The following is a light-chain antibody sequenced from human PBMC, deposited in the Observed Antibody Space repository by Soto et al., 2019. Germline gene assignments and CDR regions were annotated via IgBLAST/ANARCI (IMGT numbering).Light chain of an antibody. CDR2: DNN. Sequence: QSGLTQPPAVTSDPGKTITLCCPGASANIGSNYISCYQQLPGTAPELLIDDNNNRPSGLPDRFAVSMTTTSAILGINGLQTGEEADYYCGTWDSSVSAYVFVTENKVT. V-gene: IGLV1-51*01. CDR1: SANIGSNY. J-gene: IGLJ1*01. CDR3: GTWDSSVSAYV.